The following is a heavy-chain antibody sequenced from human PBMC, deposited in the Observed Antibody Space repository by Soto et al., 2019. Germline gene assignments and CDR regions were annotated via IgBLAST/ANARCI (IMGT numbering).Heavy chain of an antibody. V-gene: IGHV5-51*01. J-gene: IGHJ3*02. CDR2: IYPGDPDT. D-gene: IGHD3-22*01. CDR1: GYSFTSYW. Sequence: PGESLKISCKGSGYSFTSYWIGWVRQMPGKGLEWMGIIYPGDPDTRYSPSFQGQVTISADKSISTAYLQWSSLKAPDTAMYYCARRRPHYSDSSGSDAFEISSEGT. CDR3: ARRRPHYSDSSGSDAFEI.